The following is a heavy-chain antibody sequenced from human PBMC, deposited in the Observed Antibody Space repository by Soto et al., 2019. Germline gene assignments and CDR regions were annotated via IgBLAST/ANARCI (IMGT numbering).Heavy chain of an antibody. CDR2: ISSNGVGT. Sequence: EVQLAESGGGLAQPGGSLRLSCAASGFTLSGYAMDWVRQAPGKGLEYVSGISSNGVGTYYANSVQGRFTISRDNSKNPVYLQMGSLRPEDMAVYYCARRARPDFYYMDVWGTGTTVTVSS. J-gene: IGHJ6*03. CDR3: ARRARPDFYYMDV. CDR1: GFTLSGYA. D-gene: IGHD6-6*01. V-gene: IGHV3-64*01.